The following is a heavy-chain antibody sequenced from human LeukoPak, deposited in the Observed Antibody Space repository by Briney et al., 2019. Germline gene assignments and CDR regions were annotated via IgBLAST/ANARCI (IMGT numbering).Heavy chain of an antibody. D-gene: IGHD3-10*01. J-gene: IGHJ4*02. CDR2: IYWDDDK. CDR1: GFSLRTSGVG. V-gene: IGHV2-5*02. CDR3: AHRRYGSGTYTVDY. Sequence: SGPTLVHPTPPLTLTCTFSGFSLRTSGVGGAWIRQPPTKALEWLALIYWDDDKRYSPSLKSRLTITKDTSKNQVVLTLTNMDPVDTATYYCAHRRYGSGTYTVDYWGQGTPVTVSS.